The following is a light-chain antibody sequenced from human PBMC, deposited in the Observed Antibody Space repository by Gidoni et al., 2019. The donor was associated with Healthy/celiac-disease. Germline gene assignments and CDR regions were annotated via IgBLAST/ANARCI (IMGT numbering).Light chain of an antibody. J-gene: IGKJ4*01. Sequence: DIVMTQSPDSLAVSLGERATINCKSSQSVLYSSNNKNYLAWYQQKTGQPPKLLIYWASTRESGVPDRFSGSGSGTDFTLTISSLQAEDVAVYYCQQYYSTLALTFXGXTKVEIK. CDR2: WAS. CDR3: QQYYSTLALT. CDR1: QSVLYSSNNKNY. V-gene: IGKV4-1*01.